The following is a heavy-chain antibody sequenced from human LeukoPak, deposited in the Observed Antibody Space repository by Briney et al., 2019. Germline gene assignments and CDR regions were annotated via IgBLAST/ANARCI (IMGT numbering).Heavy chain of an antibody. V-gene: IGHV1-2*02. CDR1: GYTFTGYY. Sequence: ASVKVSCKASGYTFTGYYMHWVRQAPGQGLEWMGWINPNSGGTNYAQKFQGRVTMTRDTSTSTAYMELRSLRSDDTAVYYCARDDDWNYEDYWGQGTLVTVSS. CDR3: ARDDDWNYEDY. D-gene: IGHD1-7*01. J-gene: IGHJ4*02. CDR2: INPNSGGT.